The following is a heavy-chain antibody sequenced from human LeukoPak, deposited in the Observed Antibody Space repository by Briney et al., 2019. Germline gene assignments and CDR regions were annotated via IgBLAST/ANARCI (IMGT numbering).Heavy chain of an antibody. CDR3: ARDVGQWLVLGY. CDR1: GYTFTSYY. Sequence: ASVKVSCKASGYTFTSYYMHWVRQAPGQGLEWMGIINPSGGSTSYAQKFQGRVTMTRDTSTSTAYMELSSLRSEDTAVYYCARDVGQWLVLGYWGQGTLVTVSS. V-gene: IGHV1-46*01. J-gene: IGHJ4*02. D-gene: IGHD6-19*01. CDR2: INPSGGST.